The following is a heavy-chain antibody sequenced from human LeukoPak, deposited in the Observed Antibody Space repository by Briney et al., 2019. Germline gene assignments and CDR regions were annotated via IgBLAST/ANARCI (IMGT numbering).Heavy chain of an antibody. CDR3: ARALGDAFDI. CDR1: GFTFSNSD. V-gene: IGHV3-23*01. D-gene: IGHD3-16*01. CDR2: IINIDGRT. Sequence: GGSLRLSCAASGFTFSNSDMSWVRQAPGKGLEWVSTIINIDGRTFYADSVEGRFTISRDNSKNTLYLQMNSLRAEDTAVYYCARALGDAFDIWGQGTMVTVSS. J-gene: IGHJ3*02.